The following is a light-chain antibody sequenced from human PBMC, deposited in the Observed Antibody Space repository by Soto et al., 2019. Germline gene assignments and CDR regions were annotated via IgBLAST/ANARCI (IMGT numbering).Light chain of an antibody. CDR1: QSISSW. CDR3: QQHLGRHT. CDR2: KAS. Sequence: DIQMTQSPSTLSASVGDSVTITCRASQSISSWLAWYQQKPGKAPKLLIYKASSLESGVPARFIGSGSGTDFTLTISSLEPEDSAVYYCQQHLGRHTFGQGTKVDIK. J-gene: IGKJ1*01. V-gene: IGKV1-5*03.